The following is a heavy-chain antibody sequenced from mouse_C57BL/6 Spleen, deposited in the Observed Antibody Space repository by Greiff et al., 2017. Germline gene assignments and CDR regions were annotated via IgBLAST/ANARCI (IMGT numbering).Heavy chain of an antibody. D-gene: IGHD2-4*01. CDR1: GYAFTNYL. J-gene: IGHJ3*01. V-gene: IGHV1-54*01. Sequence: QVQLQQSGAELVRPGTSVKVSCKASGYAFTNYLIAWVKQRPGQGLEWIGVINPGSGGTNYNEKFKGKATLTADKSSSTAYMKLSSLTSEDSAVYFCARSWDYAWFAYWGQGTLVTVSA. CDR2: INPGSGGT. CDR3: ARSWDYAWFAY.